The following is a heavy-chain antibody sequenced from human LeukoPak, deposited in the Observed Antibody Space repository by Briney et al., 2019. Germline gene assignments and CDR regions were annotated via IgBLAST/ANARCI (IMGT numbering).Heavy chain of an antibody. V-gene: IGHV3-48*04. CDR3: ASPLSGYDYGY. Sequence: PGGSLRLSCAASGFTFSSYSMNWVRQAPGKGLEWVSYISSSSSTIYYADSVKGRFTISRDNAKNSLYLQMNSLRAEDTAVYYCASPLSGYDYGYWGQGTLVTVSS. CDR1: GFTFSSYS. D-gene: IGHD5-12*01. CDR2: ISSSSSTI. J-gene: IGHJ4*01.